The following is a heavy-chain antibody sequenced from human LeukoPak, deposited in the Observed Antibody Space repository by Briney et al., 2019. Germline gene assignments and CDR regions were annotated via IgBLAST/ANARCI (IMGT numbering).Heavy chain of an antibody. CDR1: GFTVSSNY. V-gene: IGHV3-53*01. Sequence: GGSLRLSCAASGFTVSSNYMSWVRQAPGKGLEWVSVIYSGGSTYYADSVKGRFTISRDNSKNTLYLQMNSLKTEDTAVYYCTTDPHWLNTFDFWGQGTLVTVSS. CDR2: IYSGGST. CDR3: TTDPHWLNTFDF. J-gene: IGHJ4*01. D-gene: IGHD3-9*01.